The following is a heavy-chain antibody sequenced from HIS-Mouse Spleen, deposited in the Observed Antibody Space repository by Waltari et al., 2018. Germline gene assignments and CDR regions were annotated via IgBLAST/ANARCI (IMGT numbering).Heavy chain of an antibody. CDR2: IDWDDDK. J-gene: IGHJ4*02. CDR1: GLSLSTSGMC. V-gene: IGHV2-70*15. D-gene: IGHD6-19*01. Sequence: QVTLRESGPALVKPTQTLTLTCTFSGLSLSTSGMCVSWIRHTPGKALERLPRIDWDDDKYYSTSLKTRLTISKDTSKNQVVLTMTNMDPVDTATYYCARIAEGYSSGWYAFDYWGQGTLVTVSS. CDR3: ARIAEGYSSGWYAFDY.